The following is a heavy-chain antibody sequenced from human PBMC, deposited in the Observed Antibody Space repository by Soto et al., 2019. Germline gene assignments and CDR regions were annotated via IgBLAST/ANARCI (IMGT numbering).Heavy chain of an antibody. Sequence: ASVKVSCKASGGTFSSYAISWVRQAPGQGLEWMGWIIANNGKTNYAQKLQGRVTMTTDTSTSTAYMELRSLRSDDTAVYYCARGGSWNYVYGMDVWGQGTTVTVS. CDR3: ARGGSWNYVYGMDV. CDR2: IIANNGKT. D-gene: IGHD1-7*01. V-gene: IGHV1-18*01. J-gene: IGHJ6*02. CDR1: GGTFSSYA.